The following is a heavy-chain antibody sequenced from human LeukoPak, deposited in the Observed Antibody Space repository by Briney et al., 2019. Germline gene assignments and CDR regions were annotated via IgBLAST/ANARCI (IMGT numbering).Heavy chain of an antibody. D-gene: IGHD5-18*01. CDR1: GFTFTNYA. CDR2: ISSGVGSP. Sequence: QTGGSLRLSCTASGFTFTNYAMTWVRQAPGKGLEWVSGISSGVGSPFYADSVKGRFTISRDNSKNTLFLQMSSLRAEDTAVYYCMTAAGYNFGQYWGQGTLVTVSS. J-gene: IGHJ4*02. CDR3: MTAAGYNFGQY. V-gene: IGHV3-23*01.